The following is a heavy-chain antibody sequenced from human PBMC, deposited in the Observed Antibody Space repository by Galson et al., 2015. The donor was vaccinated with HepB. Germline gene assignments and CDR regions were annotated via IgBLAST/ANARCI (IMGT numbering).Heavy chain of an antibody. CDR3: ATSIDFWSTYHLDY. D-gene: IGHD3-3*01. Sequence: SLRLSCEASGFTFSNSYMAWVRQAPGKGLEWFSYISGSSSTIHYADSVKGRFTISRDNAKNSLYLQMNNLRVEDTAVYYCATSIDFWSTYHLDYWGRGTLVTVTS. J-gene: IGHJ4*02. CDR2: ISGSSSTI. CDR1: GFTFSNSY. V-gene: IGHV3-11*01.